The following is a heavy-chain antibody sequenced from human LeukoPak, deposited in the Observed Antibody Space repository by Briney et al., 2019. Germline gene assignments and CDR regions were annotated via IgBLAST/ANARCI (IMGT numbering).Heavy chain of an antibody. Sequence: SETLSLTCTVSGGSISSSNYYWAWIRQPPGKGLEWIGNIHYSGSTYYSASLNSRITMSIYTSKNRFALRLSSVTAADTAVFFCARLPERSDLLPSYANSFDWWGQGTLVTVSS. CDR3: ARLPERSDLLPSYANSFDW. CDR1: GGSISSSNYY. CDR2: IHYSGST. V-gene: IGHV4-39*01. D-gene: IGHD3-9*01. J-gene: IGHJ4*02.